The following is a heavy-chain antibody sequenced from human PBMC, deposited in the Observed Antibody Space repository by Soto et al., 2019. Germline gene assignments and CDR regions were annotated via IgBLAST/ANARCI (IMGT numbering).Heavy chain of an antibody. V-gene: IGHV3-11*05. CDR2: IGRSSTYT. Sequence: PGGSLRLSCAASGFTFSDYYMSWIRQAPGKGLEWVSYIGRSSTYTNYADSVKGRFTISRDNAKNSLYLQMNSLRAGDTAVYYCARDADILTGSDAFDIWGQGTMVTV. CDR1: GFTFSDYY. D-gene: IGHD3-9*01. J-gene: IGHJ3*02. CDR3: ARDADILTGSDAFDI.